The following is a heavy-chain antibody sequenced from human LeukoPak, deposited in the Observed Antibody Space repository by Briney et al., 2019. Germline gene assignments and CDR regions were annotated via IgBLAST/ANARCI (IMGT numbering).Heavy chain of an antibody. CDR3: AREASTYAPSGPFYFDS. V-gene: IGHV3-48*03. CDR1: GLTFNNVE. D-gene: IGHD6-25*01. Sequence: GGSLRLSCAASGLTFNNVEINWVRQAPGKGLEWISYISRSGDTIYYADSVQGRFTIPRDNAKNSVYLQMNSLRVEDTALYYCAREASTYAPSGPFYFDSWGQGTLVTVSS. J-gene: IGHJ4*02. CDR2: ISRSGDTI.